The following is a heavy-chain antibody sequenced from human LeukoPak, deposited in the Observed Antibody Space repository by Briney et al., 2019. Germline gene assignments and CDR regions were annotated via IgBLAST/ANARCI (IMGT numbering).Heavy chain of an antibody. D-gene: IGHD3-10*01. V-gene: IGHV4-59*08. CDR3: ARRDGSGIVDY. Sequence: PSETLSLTCTVSGGSISSYYWSWIRQPPGKGLEWIGYIYYSGSTNYNPSLKSRVTISVDTSKNQFSLKLSSVTAADTAVYYCARRDGSGIVDYWGQGTLVTVSS. CDR1: GGSISSYY. J-gene: IGHJ4*02. CDR2: IYYSGST.